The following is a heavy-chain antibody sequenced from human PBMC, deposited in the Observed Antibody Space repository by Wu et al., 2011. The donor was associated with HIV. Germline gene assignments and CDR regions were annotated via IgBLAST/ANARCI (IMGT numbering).Heavy chain of an antibody. CDR3: AREWRPQNVAAAAACDY. CDR2: INPNSGGT. Sequence: QVQLVQSGAEVKKPGASVKVSCKASGYTFTGYYMHWVRQAPGQGLEWMGWINPNSGGTNYAQKFQGRVTMTRDTSISTAYMELSRVRSGDTAVYYCAREWRPQNVAAAAACDYWGPGEPLVTVSS. D-gene: IGHD6-13*01. J-gene: IGHJ4*02. V-gene: IGHV1-2*02. CDR1: GYTFTGYY.